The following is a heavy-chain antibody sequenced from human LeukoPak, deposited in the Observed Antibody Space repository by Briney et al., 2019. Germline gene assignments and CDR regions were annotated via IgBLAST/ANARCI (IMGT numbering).Heavy chain of an antibody. V-gene: IGHV3-21*06. Sequence: PGKSLRLSCVASGFTFSTYGMHWVRRAPGKGLEWIASISSTGRDKYYAGSVGGRFTISRDNAKNSLFLQMKSLRVEDTAIYYCARSGREAIGELFKWGQGTLVIVSS. CDR3: ARSGREAIGELFK. D-gene: IGHD3-10*01. J-gene: IGHJ4*02. CDR2: ISSTGRDK. CDR1: GFTFSTYG.